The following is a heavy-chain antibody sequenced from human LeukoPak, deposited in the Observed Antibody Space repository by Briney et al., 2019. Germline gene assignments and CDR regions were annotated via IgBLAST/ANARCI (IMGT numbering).Heavy chain of an antibody. CDR1: GYTFTGYY. CDR3: ARGDSVRDYYYMDV. J-gene: IGHJ6*03. D-gene: IGHD5/OR15-5a*01. CDR2: MNPYSGGT. V-gene: IGHV1-2*02. Sequence: ASVKVSCKASGYTFTGYYMHWVRQAPGQGLEWMGWMNPYSGGTNYAQKFQGRVTMTRDTSINTAYMDLSRLTSDDTAFYYCARGDSVRDYYYMDVWGKGTTVTVSS.